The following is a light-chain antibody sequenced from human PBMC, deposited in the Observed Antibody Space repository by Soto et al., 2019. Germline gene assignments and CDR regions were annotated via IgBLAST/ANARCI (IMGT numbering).Light chain of an antibody. CDR2: DTN. CDR3: LLSYSGANV. J-gene: IGLJ1*01. Sequence: QAVVTQEPSLTVSPGGTVTLTCGSSTGAVTSGHYPYWFQQKPGQAPRTLIYDTNNKHSWTPARFSGSLLGGKAALTLSGAQPEDEAEYYCLLSYSGANVFGTGTKLTVL. V-gene: IGLV7-46*01. CDR1: TGAVTSGHY.